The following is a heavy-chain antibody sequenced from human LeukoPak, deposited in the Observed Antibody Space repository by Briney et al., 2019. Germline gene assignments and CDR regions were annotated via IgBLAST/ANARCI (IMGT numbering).Heavy chain of an antibody. J-gene: IGHJ4*02. Sequence: AAVKVSCKASGYTVTGHYLHWVRQAPGQGLEWMGWISAYNGNTNYAQKLQGRVTMTTDTSTSTAYMELRSLRSDDTAVYYCARVGPTYYYDSSGYGYWGQGTLVTVSS. CDR1: GYTVTGHY. V-gene: IGHV1-18*04. CDR3: ARVGPTYYYDSSGYGY. D-gene: IGHD3-22*01. CDR2: ISAYNGNT.